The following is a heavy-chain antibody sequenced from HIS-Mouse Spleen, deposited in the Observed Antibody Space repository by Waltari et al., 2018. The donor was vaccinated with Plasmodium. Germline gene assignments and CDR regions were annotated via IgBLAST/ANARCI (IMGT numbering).Heavy chain of an antibody. CDR1: GFTFSSYG. D-gene: IGHD1-1*01. CDR3: AKEEGNWNDDDAFDI. CDR2: IWYDGSNK. V-gene: IGHV3-33*06. Sequence: QVQLVESGGGVVQPGRSLRLSCAASGFTFSSYGMHWVRQAPGKGVWWVEVIWYDGSNKYYADSVKGRFTISRDNSKNTLYLQMNSLRAEDTAVYYCAKEEGNWNDDDAFDIWGQGTMVTVSS. J-gene: IGHJ3*02.